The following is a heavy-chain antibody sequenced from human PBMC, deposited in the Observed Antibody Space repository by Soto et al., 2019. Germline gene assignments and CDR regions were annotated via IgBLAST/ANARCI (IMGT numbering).Heavy chain of an antibody. CDR1: GFTFSSYA. CDR3: AKHLDIVVVPAAMHYYYGMDV. CDR2: ISGSGGST. J-gene: IGHJ6*02. V-gene: IGHV3-23*01. Sequence: GGSLRLSCAASGFTFSSYAMSWVRQAPGKGLEWVSAISGSGGSTYYADSVKGRFTISRDNSKNTLYLQMNSLRAEDTVVYYCAKHLDIVVVPAAMHYYYGMDVWGQGTTVTVSS. D-gene: IGHD2-2*03.